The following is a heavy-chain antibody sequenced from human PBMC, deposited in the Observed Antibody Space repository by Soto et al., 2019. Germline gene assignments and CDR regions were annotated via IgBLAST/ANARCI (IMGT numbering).Heavy chain of an antibody. D-gene: IGHD3-10*01. CDR1: GFSLSTSGVG. Sequence: PTLVNPTQTLTLTCTFSGFSLSTSGVGVGWIRQPPGKALEWLALIYWNDDKRYSPSLKSRLTITKDTSKNQVVLTMTNMDPVDTATYYCAHKSEGGYYGSGSYYNVSNWFDPWGQGTLVTVSS. CDR3: AHKSEGGYYGSGSYYNVSNWFDP. J-gene: IGHJ5*02. CDR2: IYWNDDK. V-gene: IGHV2-5*01.